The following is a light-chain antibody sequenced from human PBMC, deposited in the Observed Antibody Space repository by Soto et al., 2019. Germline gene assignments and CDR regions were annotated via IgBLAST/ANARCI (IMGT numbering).Light chain of an antibody. V-gene: IGKV3-20*01. J-gene: IGKJ1*01. CDR2: GAS. Sequence: EIVLTQSPATLTLSPGERATLSRRASQSVSSYLAWYQQKPGQAPRLLIYGASNRATGIPDRFSGSGSGTDFTLTISRLEPEDFAVYYCQQYGSSGTFGQGTKVDIK. CDR1: QSVSSY. CDR3: QQYGSSGT.